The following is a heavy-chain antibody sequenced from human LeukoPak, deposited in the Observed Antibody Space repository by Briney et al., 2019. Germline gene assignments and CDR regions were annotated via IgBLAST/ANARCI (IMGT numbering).Heavy chain of an antibody. CDR1: GGTFSSYA. V-gene: IGHV1-69*13. D-gene: IGHD6-6*01. CDR2: IIPIFGTA. Sequence: SVKVSCKAPGGTFSSYAISWVRQAPGQGLEWMGGIIPIFGTANYAQKFQGRVTITADESTSTAYMELSSLRSEDTAVYYCARDGTVAARLYYYYYYMDVWGKGTTVTVSS. J-gene: IGHJ6*03. CDR3: ARDGTVAARLYYYYYYMDV.